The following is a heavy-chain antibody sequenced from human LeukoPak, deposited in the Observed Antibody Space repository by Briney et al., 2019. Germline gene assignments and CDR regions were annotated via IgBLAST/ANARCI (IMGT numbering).Heavy chain of an antibody. D-gene: IGHD4-17*01. CDR3: ARAAKTTVTTDYYYYYYMDV. CDR1: GYTFTSYD. J-gene: IGHJ6*03. V-gene: IGHV1-8*03. CDR2: MNPNSGNT. Sequence: EASVKVSCKASGYTFTSYDINWVRQATGQGLEWMGWMNPNSGNTGYAQKFQGRVTITRNTSISTAYMELSSLRSEDTAVYYCARAAKTTVTTDYYYYYYMDVWGKGTTVTVSS.